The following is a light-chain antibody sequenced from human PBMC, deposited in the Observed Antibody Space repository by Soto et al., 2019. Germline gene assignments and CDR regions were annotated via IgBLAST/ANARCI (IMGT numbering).Light chain of an antibody. V-gene: IGKV3-11*01. J-gene: IGKJ4*01. CDR3: QQRSNWPPVT. CDR2: DAS. CDR1: QSVSSY. Sequence: EIVLTQSPATLSFSPGERATLSCRASQSVSSYLAWYQQKPGQAPRLLIYDASTRATGIPARFSGSGSGTDFTLTISSLEPEDFAVYYCQQRSNWPPVTFGGGTKVDIK.